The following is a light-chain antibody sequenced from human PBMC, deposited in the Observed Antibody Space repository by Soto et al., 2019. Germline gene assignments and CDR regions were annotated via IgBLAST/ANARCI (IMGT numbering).Light chain of an antibody. CDR1: QSVSSY. Sequence: EIVLTHSPATLSLSPCERATLSSRASQSVSSYLAWYQQKPGQAPRLLIYDASSRAAGIPDRFSGSGSGTDFTLTITRLEPEDFAVYHCQQYDGSPRTFGQGTKV. CDR2: DAS. J-gene: IGKJ1*01. V-gene: IGKV3-11*01. CDR3: QQYDGSPRT.